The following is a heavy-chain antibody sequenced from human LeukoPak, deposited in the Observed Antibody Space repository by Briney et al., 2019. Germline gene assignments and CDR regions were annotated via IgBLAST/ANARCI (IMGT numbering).Heavy chain of an antibody. CDR3: ARGSILEYNSGWYEDY. CDR1: GGSISSSSYY. J-gene: IGHJ4*02. Sequence: SETLSLTCTVSGGSISSSSYYWGWIRQPPGKGLEWIGSIYYSGSTYYNPSLKSRVTISVDTSKNQFSLKLSSVTAADTAVYYCARGSILEYNSGWYEDYWGQGTLVTVSS. CDR2: IYYSGST. V-gene: IGHV4-39*01. D-gene: IGHD6-19*01.